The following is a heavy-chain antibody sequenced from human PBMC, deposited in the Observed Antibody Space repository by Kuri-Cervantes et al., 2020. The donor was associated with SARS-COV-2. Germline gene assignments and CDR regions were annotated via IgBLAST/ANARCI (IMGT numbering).Heavy chain of an antibody. CDR2: INPKGSYT. V-gene: IGHV3-74*01. J-gene: IGHJ4*02. CDR1: GFTFSGHW. Sequence: GGSLRLSCAASGFTFSGHWRHWISQAPGKGLVWVSRINPKGSYTNNADSVKGRFTLSRDNAKNMLFLQVNSLRAEDTAVYYCAHHSAGYSGYGFDYWGQGTLVTVSS. D-gene: IGHD5-12*01. CDR3: AHHSAGYSGYGFDY.